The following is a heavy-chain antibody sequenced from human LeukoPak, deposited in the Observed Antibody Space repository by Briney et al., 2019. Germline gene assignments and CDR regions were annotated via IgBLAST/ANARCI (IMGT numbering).Heavy chain of an antibody. CDR2: IYHTGRT. D-gene: IGHD3-22*01. J-gene: IGHJ4*02. CDR3: ARRDPDSTGYLYYFDS. CDR1: GGSIGSYY. Sequence: PSETLSLTRIVSGGSIGSYYWSWIRQPPGKGLEWIGSIYHTGRTNYNPSLKSRVTISVDTSKNQFSLKLSSVTAADTAVYYCARRDPDSTGYLYYFDSWGQGTLVTVSS. V-gene: IGHV4-59*08.